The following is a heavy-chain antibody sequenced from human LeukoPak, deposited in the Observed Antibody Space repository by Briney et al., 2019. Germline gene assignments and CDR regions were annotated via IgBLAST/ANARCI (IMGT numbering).Heavy chain of an antibody. J-gene: IGHJ5*02. V-gene: IGHV3-21*01. CDR3: ARRVDWNYGVWFDP. CDR2: ISSSSSYI. D-gene: IGHD1-7*01. CDR1: GFTFSSYS. Sequence: SGGSLRLSCAASGFTFSSYSMNWVRQAPGKGLEWVSSISSSSSYIYYADSVKGRFTISRDNAKNSLYLQMNSLRAEDTAVYYCARRVDWNYGVWFDPWGQGTLVTVSS.